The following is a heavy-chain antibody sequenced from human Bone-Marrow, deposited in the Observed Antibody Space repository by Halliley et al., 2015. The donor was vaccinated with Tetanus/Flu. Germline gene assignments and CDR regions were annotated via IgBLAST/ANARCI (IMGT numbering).Heavy chain of an antibody. V-gene: IGHV5-10-1*01. CDR2: IAPSASYP. CDR3: ARHGMDV. J-gene: IGHJ6*02. Sequence: MPGEGLEGRGRIAPSASYPFYSPSFQGHVTISADKSSSPVYLQWSGLKASDPAMYYCARHGMDVWGQGTTVTVS.